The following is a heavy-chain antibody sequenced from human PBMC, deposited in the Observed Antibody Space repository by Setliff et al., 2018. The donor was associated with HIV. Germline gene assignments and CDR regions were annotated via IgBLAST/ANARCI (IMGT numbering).Heavy chain of an antibody. CDR1: GFLFNRYS. CDR2: ISNSSRYY. J-gene: IGHJ3*01. D-gene: IGHD3-10*01. V-gene: IGHV3-21*01. CDR3: AREVLRGGDDAFGL. Sequence: GGSLSLSCSASGFLFNRYSLNWVRQAPGRGPEWVASISNSSRYYWVKARYGDSVTGRFTISGDYAKNSVYLQMNSLRVEDSAVYYCAREVLRGGDDAFGLWGRGTVVTVSS.